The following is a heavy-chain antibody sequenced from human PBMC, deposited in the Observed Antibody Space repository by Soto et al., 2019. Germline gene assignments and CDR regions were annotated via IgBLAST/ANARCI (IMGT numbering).Heavy chain of an antibody. V-gene: IGHV3-48*02. CDR3: ARGRVGTAYFDY. Sequence: EVQLVESGGGLVQPGGSLRLSCAASGFTFTSNSMNWVRQAPGKGLEWISYITSSSSTIYYADSVKGRFTISRDNAKNSLYLEMNSLRDDDKAVYYCARGRVGTAYFDYWGQGALVTVSS. D-gene: IGHD2-21*02. J-gene: IGHJ4*02. CDR1: GFTFTSNS. CDR2: ITSSSSTI.